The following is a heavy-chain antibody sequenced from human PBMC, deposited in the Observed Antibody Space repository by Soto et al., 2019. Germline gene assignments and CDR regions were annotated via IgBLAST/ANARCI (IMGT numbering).Heavy chain of an antibody. CDR2: IYPGDSDT. J-gene: IGHJ4*02. Sequence: GESLKISCKGSGYSFTSYWIGWVRQMPGKGLEWMGIIYPGDSDTSYSPSFQGQVTISADKSISTAYLQWSSLKASDTAMYFCARQGYWSNPACYTVDYWGQGTLVTVSS. CDR3: ARQGYWSNPACYTVDY. D-gene: IGHD2-2*02. V-gene: IGHV5-51*01. CDR1: GYSFTSYW.